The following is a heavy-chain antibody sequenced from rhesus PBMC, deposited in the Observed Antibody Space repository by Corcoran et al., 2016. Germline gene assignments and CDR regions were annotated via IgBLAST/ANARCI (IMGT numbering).Heavy chain of an antibody. V-gene: IGHV4-81*01. CDR3: ARQGYWGDYSGY. J-gene: IGHJ4*01. CDR1: GGSISGYY. CDR2: IDGNIAGT. D-gene: IGHD3-34*01. Sequence: QLQLQESGPGLVKPSETLSLTCAVSGGSISGYYWSWIRQPPGKGLEWIWNIDGNIAGTNYNPSLKSRVTSSKDTSKNQFSLKLSSVTAADTAVYYCARQGYWGDYSGYWGQGVLVTVSS.